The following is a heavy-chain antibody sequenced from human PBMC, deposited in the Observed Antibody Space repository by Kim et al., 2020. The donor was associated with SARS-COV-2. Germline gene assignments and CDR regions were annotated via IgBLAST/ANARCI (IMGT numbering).Heavy chain of an antibody. J-gene: IGHJ4*02. CDR3: ARAGTGYCSSGSCSFDY. CDR1: GYTFTSYA. D-gene: IGHD2-15*01. Sequence: ASVKVSCKASGYTFTSYALIWVRQAPVQGLEWMGWINTDTGNPTYAQGFTGRFVFSLDTSISTAYVQISILKAEDTAVYYCARAGTGYCSSGSCSFDYWGPGTLVTVSS. CDR2: INTDTGNP. V-gene: IGHV7-4-1*02.